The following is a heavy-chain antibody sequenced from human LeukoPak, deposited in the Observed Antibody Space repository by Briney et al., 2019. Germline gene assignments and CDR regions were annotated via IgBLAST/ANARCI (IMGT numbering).Heavy chain of an antibody. D-gene: IGHD3-3*01. CDR2: IWYDGSNK. J-gene: IGHJ3*02. CDR3: ARVGLYDFWSGCPGHDAFDI. Sequence: GGSLRLSCAASGFTFSSYAMSWVRQAPGKGLEWVAVIWYDGSNKYYADSVKGRFTISRDNSKNTLYLQMNSLRAEDTAVYYCARVGLYDFWSGCPGHDAFDIWGQGTMVTVSS. V-gene: IGHV3-33*08. CDR1: GFTFSSYA.